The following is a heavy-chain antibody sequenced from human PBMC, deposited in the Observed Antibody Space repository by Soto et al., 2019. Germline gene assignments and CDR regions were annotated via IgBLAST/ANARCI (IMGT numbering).Heavy chain of an antibody. CDR2: IYTSGST. D-gene: IGHD1-26*01. J-gene: IGHJ4*02. CDR3: ARDRFYSGSYHAEY. Sequence: SETLSLTCTVSGGSISSYYWSWIRQPAGKGLEWIGRIYTSGSTNYNPSLKSRATMSVDTSKNQFSLKLSSVTAADTAVYYCARDRFYSGSYHAEYWGPRTLVTVSS. V-gene: IGHV4-4*07. CDR1: GGSISSYY.